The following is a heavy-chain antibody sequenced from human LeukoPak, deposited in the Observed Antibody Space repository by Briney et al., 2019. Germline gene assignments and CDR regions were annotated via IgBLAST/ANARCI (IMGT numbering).Heavy chain of an antibody. D-gene: IGHD2-21*02. J-gene: IGHJ4*02. CDR2: ITYKGSA. V-gene: IGHV4-34*01. CDR1: NGFDSYY. CDR3: AVYGGDWQFDS. Sequence: SETLSLTCAIYNGFDSYYLTFVRQSPGKPLEWIGEITYKGSASYNPSPKSRATISINVSQRQFSLELRSVTVADTGVYYCAVYGGDWQFDSWGQGTPVTVSS.